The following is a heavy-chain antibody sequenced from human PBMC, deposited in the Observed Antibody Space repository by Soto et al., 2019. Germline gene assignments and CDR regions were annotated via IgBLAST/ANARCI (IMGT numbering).Heavy chain of an antibody. CDR2: ISGSSSDT. D-gene: IGHD1-26*01. V-gene: IGHV3-11*05. CDR3: ARARGSYSFDY. Sequence: PGGSLRLSCAASGFTFTDYYMGWIRQAPGKGLECVSYISGSSSDTNYADSVKGRFTISRDNAKNSLYLHMNSLRAEDTAVYYCARARGSYSFDYWGQGT. CDR1: GFTFTDYY. J-gene: IGHJ4*02.